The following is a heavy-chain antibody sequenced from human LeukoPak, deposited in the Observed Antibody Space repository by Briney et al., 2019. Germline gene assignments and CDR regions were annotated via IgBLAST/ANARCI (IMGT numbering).Heavy chain of an antibody. D-gene: IGHD2-15*01. J-gene: IGHJ2*01. V-gene: IGHV5-51*01. CDR2: IYVGDSDT. Sequence: GESLKISCKGSGYSFTSYWIAWVRQMPGKGLEWMGIIYVGDSDTTYSPSSQGQVFISADKSISTAYLQWSSLKASDTAIYYCARRGVVAGRGWYFDLWGRGTLVTVSS. CDR3: ARRGVVAGRGWYFDL. CDR1: GYSFTSYW.